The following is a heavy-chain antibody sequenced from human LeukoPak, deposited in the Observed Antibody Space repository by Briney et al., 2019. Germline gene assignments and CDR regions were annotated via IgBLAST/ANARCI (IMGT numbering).Heavy chain of an antibody. CDR1: GFSFDNYA. D-gene: IGHD3-10*02. CDR2: ISWNSGTI. CDR3: AELGITMIGGV. V-gene: IGHV3-9*01. Sequence: SGRSLRLSCAASGFSFDNYAMHWVRQGPGKGLEWVSGISWNSGTIKYADSVKGRFTISRDNAKSSLYLRMNSLRAEDTAVYYCAELGITMIGGVWGKGTTVTISS. J-gene: IGHJ6*04.